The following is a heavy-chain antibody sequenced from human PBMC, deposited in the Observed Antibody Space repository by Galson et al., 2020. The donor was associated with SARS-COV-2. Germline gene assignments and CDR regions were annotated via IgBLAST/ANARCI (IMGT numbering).Heavy chain of an antibody. CDR1: GYSFTSYW. CDR2: IDPSDSYT. Sequence: GESLKISCQGSGYSFTSYWIAWVRQMPGKGLEWMGRIDPSDSYTNYSPAFQGHVTISVDKSISTVYLHLSSLKASYTAMYYCARFGCSGSSCYSSWYFFDNWGQGTPVTVAS. D-gene: IGHD2-15*01. V-gene: IGHV5-10-1*01. J-gene: IGHJ4*02. CDR3: ARFGCSGSSCYSSWYFFDN.